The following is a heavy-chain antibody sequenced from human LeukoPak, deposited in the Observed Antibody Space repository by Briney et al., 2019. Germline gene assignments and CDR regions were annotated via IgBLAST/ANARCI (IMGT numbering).Heavy chain of an antibody. J-gene: IGHJ6*03. CDR3: ARGYCSGGSCPITGAYYYYYMDV. CDR1: GYTFTSYG. Sequence: ASVKVSCKASGYTFTSYGISWVRQAPGQGLEWMGWISAYNGNTNYAQKLQGRVTMTTDTSTSTAYMELRSLRSDDTAVYYCARGYCSGGSCPITGAYYYYYMDVWGKGTTVTISS. D-gene: IGHD2-15*01. V-gene: IGHV1-18*01. CDR2: ISAYNGNT.